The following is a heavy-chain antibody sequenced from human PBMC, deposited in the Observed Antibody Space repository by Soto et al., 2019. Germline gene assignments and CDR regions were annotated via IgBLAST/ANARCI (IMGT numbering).Heavy chain of an antibody. V-gene: IGHV1-69*12. CDR2: IIPIFGTA. CDR3: ARRGGLERGRDYYYGMDV. Sequence: QVQLVQSGAEVKKPGSSVKVSCKASGGTFSSYAISWVRQAPGQGLEWMRGIIPIFGTANYAQKFQGRVTITADESTSTAYMELSSLRSEDTAVYYCARRGGLERGRDYYYGMDVWGQGTTVTVSS. J-gene: IGHJ6*02. D-gene: IGHD1-1*01. CDR1: GGTFSSYA.